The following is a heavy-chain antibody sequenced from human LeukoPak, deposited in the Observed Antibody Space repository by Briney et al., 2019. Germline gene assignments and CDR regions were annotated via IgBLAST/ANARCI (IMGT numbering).Heavy chain of an antibody. Sequence: SETLSLTCTVSGGSISSGGYYWSWIRQHPGKGLEWFGYIYYSGSTYYNPSLKSRVTISVDTSKNQFSLKLSSVTAADTAVYYCARSSLYDSSGYYERVYFDYWGQGTLVTVSS. J-gene: IGHJ4*02. V-gene: IGHV4-31*03. CDR2: IYYSGST. CDR3: ARSSLYDSSGYYERVYFDY. CDR1: GGSISSGGYY. D-gene: IGHD3-22*01.